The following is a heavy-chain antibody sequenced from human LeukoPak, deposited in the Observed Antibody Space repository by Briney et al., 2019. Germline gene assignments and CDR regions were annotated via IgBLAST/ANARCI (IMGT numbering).Heavy chain of an antibody. V-gene: IGHV4-34*01. J-gene: IGHJ4*02. CDR3: ARYFDY. Sequence: SETLSLTCAVYGGSFSGYYRSWIRQPPGKGLEWIGEINHSGSTSYNPSLKSRVTISVDTSKNQFSLKLSSVTAADTAVYYCARYFDYWGQGTLVTVSS. CDR1: GGSFSGYY. CDR2: INHSGST.